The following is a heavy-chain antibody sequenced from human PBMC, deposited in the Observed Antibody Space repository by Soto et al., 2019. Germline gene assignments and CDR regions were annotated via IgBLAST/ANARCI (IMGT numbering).Heavy chain of an antibody. V-gene: IGHV1-69*12. CDR3: ARGLMEMAVRGFWVY. J-gene: IGHJ4*02. CDR1: GGTFSSFS. D-gene: IGHD2-8*01. Sequence: QVHVMQSGPEVKKPGSSVKVSCKTSGGTFSSFSISWVRQAPGQGLEWMGGIIPVSGTPHYAQKFQDRVTTTADESTRTSYMELSSLTSDDTAIYYCARGLMEMAVRGFWVYWGQVSLVTVSS. CDR2: IIPVSGTP.